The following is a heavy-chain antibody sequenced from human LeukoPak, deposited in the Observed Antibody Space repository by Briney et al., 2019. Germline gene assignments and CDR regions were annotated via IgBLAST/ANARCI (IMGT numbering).Heavy chain of an antibody. Sequence: PGGSLRLSCAASGFTFSYYWMHWVRQAPGKGLEWVSAISGSGGSTYYADSVKGRFTISRDNSKNTLYLQMNSLRAEDAAVYYCAKGAGSYFDYWGQGTLVTVSS. D-gene: IGHD1-26*01. J-gene: IGHJ4*02. V-gene: IGHV3-23*01. CDR1: GFTFSYYW. CDR2: ISGSGGST. CDR3: AKGAGSYFDY.